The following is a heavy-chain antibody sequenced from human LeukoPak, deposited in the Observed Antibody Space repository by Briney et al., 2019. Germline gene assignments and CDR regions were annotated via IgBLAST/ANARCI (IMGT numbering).Heavy chain of an antibody. J-gene: IGHJ3*02. CDR1: GGSISSYY. Sequence: SETLSLTCTVSGGSISSYYWSWIRQPPGKGLEWLGYIYYSGSTNYNPSLKSRVTISVDTSKTQFSLELSSVTAADTAVYYCARYGCSSTNCPRRDAFDIWGQGTMVTVSS. D-gene: IGHD2-2*01. V-gene: IGHV4-59*01. CDR3: ARYGCSSTNCPRRDAFDI. CDR2: IYYSGST.